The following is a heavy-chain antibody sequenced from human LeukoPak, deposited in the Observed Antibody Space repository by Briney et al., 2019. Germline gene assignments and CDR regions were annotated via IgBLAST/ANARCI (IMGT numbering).Heavy chain of an antibody. J-gene: IGHJ4*02. CDR1: GFTFSSSW. CDR3: VRDKVGFDY. V-gene: IGHV3-7*03. Sequence: GGFLRLSCVAPGFTFSSSWMSWVRQAPGKGLEWVANIKQDGSEKYYVDSVKGRFTISRDNAKNSLYLQMNSLRAEDTAVYYCVRDKVGFDYWGQGTLVTVSS. CDR2: IKQDGSEK.